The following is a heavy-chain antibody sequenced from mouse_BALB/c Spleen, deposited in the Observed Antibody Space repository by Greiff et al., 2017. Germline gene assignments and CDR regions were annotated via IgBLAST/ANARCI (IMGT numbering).Heavy chain of an antibody. CDR2: ISYDGSN. V-gene: IGHV3-6*02. CDR1: GYSITSGYY. CDR3: AREASIPGYYYGSSWYFDV. J-gene: IGHJ1*01. Sequence: EVQLVESGPGLVKPSQSLSLTCSVTGYSITSGYYWNWIRQFPGNKLEWMGYISYDGSNNYNPSLKNRISITRDTSKNQFFLKLNSVTTEDTATYYCAREASIPGYYYGSSWYFDVWGAGTTVTVSS. D-gene: IGHD1-1*01.